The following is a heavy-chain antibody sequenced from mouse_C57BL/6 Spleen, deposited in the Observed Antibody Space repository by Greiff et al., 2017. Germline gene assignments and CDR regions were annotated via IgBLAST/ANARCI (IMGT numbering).Heavy chain of an antibody. V-gene: IGHV1-64*01. CDR3: ARRGPDYYGSSYLLDY. D-gene: IGHD1-1*01. J-gene: IGHJ2*01. CDR1: GYTFTSYW. Sequence: VQLQQPGAELVKPGASVKLSCKASGYTFTSYWMHWVKQRPGQGLGWIGMIHPNSGSTNYNENFKSKATLTVDKSSSTAYMQLSSLTSEDSAVYYCARRGPDYYGSSYLLDYWGQGTTLTVSS. CDR2: IHPNSGST.